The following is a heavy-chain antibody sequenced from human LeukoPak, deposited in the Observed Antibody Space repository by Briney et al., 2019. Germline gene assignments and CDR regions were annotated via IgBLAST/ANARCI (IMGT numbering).Heavy chain of an antibody. V-gene: IGHV1-2*02. D-gene: IGHD1-26*01. CDR1: GYTFTGHY. CDR2: INPNNGGT. CDR3: ARGYALYSGRYIDFHY. Sequence: ASVKVSCKASGYTFTGHYMHWVRQAPGQGLEWMGWINPNNGGTNYAQKFQGRVTMTRDTSISTAYMELSRLRSDDTAVYYCARGYALYSGRYIDFHYWGQGTLVTVSS. J-gene: IGHJ4*02.